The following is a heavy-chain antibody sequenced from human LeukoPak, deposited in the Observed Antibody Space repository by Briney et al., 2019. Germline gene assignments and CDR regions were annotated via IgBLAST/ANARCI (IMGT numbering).Heavy chain of an antibody. J-gene: IGHJ4*02. CDR3: ARETRVRWTDY. D-gene: IGHD5-24*01. CDR2: IKGDGSEK. Sequence: GGSLRLSCAASGFNFINNWMSWVRQAPGKGLEWVACIKGDGSEKYYADSVKGRFTISRDNAKNSLSLQMNSLRAEDTAVYYCARETRVRWTDYWGQGILVTVSS. V-gene: IGHV3-7*01. CDR1: GFNFINNW.